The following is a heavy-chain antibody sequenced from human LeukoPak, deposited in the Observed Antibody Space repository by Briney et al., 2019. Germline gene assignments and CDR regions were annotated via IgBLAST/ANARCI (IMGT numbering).Heavy chain of an antibody. CDR2: IYYSGST. CDR3: ARLQWLAFEGYYFDY. Sequence: SETLSLTCTVSGGSISSYYWSWIRQPPGKGLEWIGYIYYSGSTNYNPSLKSRVTISVDTSKNQFSLKLSSVTAADTAVHYCARLQWLAFEGYYFDYWGQGTLVTVSS. CDR1: GGSISSYY. D-gene: IGHD6-19*01. J-gene: IGHJ4*02. V-gene: IGHV4-59*08.